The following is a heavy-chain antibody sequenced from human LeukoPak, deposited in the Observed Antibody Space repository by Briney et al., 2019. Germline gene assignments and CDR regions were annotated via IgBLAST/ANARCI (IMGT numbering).Heavy chain of an antibody. CDR1: GYTFISYY. J-gene: IGHJ4*02. V-gene: IGHV1-46*01. CDR3: ARGRLSTVVSPLWD. D-gene: IGHD4-23*01. CDR2: INPSGGST. Sequence: ASVKVSCKAFGYTFISYYMNWVRQAPGKGLEWMGIINPSGGSTSYAQKFRGRVTMTRDTSTSTVYMELSSLRSEDTAVYYCARGRLSTVVSPLWDWGQGTLVTVSS.